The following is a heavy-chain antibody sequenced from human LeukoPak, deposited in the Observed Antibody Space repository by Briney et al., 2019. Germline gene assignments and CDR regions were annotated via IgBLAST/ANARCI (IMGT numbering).Heavy chain of an antibody. Sequence: GGSLRLSCAASGFTFSSYWMSWVRQAPGKGLEWVANIKQDGSEKYYVGSVKGRFTISRDNAKNSLYLQMNSLRAEDTAVYYCAKRVVVPAANWFDPWGQGTLVTVSS. J-gene: IGHJ5*02. CDR1: GFTFSSYW. V-gene: IGHV3-7*01. CDR2: IKQDGSEK. D-gene: IGHD2-2*01. CDR3: AKRVVVPAANWFDP.